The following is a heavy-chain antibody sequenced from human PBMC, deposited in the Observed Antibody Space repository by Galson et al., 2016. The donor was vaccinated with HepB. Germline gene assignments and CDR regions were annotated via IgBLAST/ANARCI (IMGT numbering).Heavy chain of an antibody. CDR2: IGGSGSTK. Sequence: SLRLSCAASGFTFSSYSMNWVRQAPGKGLGWVSYIGGSGSTKYYADSVKGRFTISRDNAKNSLYLQMSSLRDEDTAVYYCARCSGGSCYSVGWYFDLWGRGTLVTVSS. CDR1: GFTFSSYS. CDR3: ARCSGGSCYSVGWYFDL. V-gene: IGHV3-48*02. J-gene: IGHJ2*01. D-gene: IGHD2-15*01.